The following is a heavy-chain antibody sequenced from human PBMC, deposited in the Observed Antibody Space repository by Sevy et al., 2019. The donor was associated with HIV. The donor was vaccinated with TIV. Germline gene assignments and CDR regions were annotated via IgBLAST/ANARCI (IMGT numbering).Heavy chain of an antibody. CDR2: ISYDGSNK. CDR3: AKVKSSWYSDPYYFDY. J-gene: IGHJ4*02. CDR1: GFTFSSYG. V-gene: IGHV3-30*18. Sequence: GGSLRLSCAASGFTFSSYGMHWVRQAPGKGLEWVAVISYDGSNKYYADSVKGRFTISRDNSKNTLYLQMNSLRAEDTVVYYCAKVKSSWYSDPYYFDYWGQGTLVTVSS. D-gene: IGHD6-13*01.